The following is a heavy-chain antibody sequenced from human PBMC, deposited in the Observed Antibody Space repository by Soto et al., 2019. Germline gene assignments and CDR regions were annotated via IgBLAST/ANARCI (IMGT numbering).Heavy chain of an antibody. Sequence: PSQALSLTCTVPGGSISSYYWSWIRQPPGKGLEWIGYIYYSGSTNYNPSLKSRVTISVETSKNQFSLKLSSVTAADTAVYYFARELAAGYYGMDVWGQGTTVTVSS. CDR3: ARELAAGYYGMDV. CDR2: IYYSGST. V-gene: IGHV4-59*01. CDR1: GGSISSYY. J-gene: IGHJ6*02. D-gene: IGHD6-13*01.